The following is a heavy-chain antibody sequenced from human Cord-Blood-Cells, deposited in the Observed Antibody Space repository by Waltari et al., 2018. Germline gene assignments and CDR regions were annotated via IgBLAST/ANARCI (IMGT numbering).Heavy chain of an antibody. Sequence: QVQLQQCGAGLWKPSATLSLPCAVNGGSFSGFYWSWIRQPPGKGLEWIGEIKHSVITTYNPSLKSRVTRSVDTSKNQFSVKLSSVTAADTAVYNCARRDYDILTGYDYWGQGTLVTVSS. CDR1: GGSFSGFY. D-gene: IGHD3-9*01. CDR2: IKHSVIT. J-gene: IGHJ4*02. CDR3: ARRDYDILTGYDY. V-gene: IGHV4-34*01.